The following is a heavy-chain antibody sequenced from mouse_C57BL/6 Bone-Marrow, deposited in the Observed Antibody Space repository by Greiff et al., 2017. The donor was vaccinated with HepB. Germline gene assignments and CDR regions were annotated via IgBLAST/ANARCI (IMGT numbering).Heavy chain of an antibody. V-gene: IGHV2-2*01. CDR1: GFSLTSYG. CDR2: IWSGGST. D-gene: IGHD2-3*01. CDR3: ARKDGYYVY. Sequence: QVQLQQSGPGLVQPSQSLSITCTASGFSLTSYGVHWVRQSPGKGLEWLGVIWSGGSTDNNAAFISRLSISKDNSKSQVFFKMNRMQADDTAIYYCARKDGYYVYWGQGTTLTVSS. J-gene: IGHJ2*01.